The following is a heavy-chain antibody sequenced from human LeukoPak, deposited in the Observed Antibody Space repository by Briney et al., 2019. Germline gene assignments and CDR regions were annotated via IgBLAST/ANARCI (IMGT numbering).Heavy chain of an antibody. J-gene: IGHJ6*02. CDR2: IKQDGSEK. CDR3: ARDSSSPYYYYGMDV. D-gene: IGHD2-15*01. CDR1: GFTFSSYW. Sequence: GGSLRLSCAASGFTFSSYWMSWVRQAPGKGLEWVANIKQDGSEKYYVDSVKGRFTISRDNAKNSLYLQMNSLRAEDTAVHYCARDSSSPYYYYGMDVWGQGTTVTVSS. V-gene: IGHV3-7*01.